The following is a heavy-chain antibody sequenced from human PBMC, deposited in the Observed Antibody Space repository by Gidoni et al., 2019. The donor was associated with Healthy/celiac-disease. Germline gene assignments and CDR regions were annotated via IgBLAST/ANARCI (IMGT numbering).Heavy chain of an antibody. J-gene: IGHJ5*02. CDR1: GFTFSSYA. CDR2: ISYDGSNK. D-gene: IGHD2-15*01. V-gene: IGHV3-30-3*01. CDR3: ARDLLPKGYEHNWFDP. Sequence: QVQLVESGGGVVPPGRSLRLSCAASGFTFSSYAMHWVRQAPGKGLEWVAVISYDGSNKYYADSVKGRFTISRDNSKNTLYLQMNSLRAEDTAVYYCARDLLPKGYEHNWFDPWGQGTLVTVSS.